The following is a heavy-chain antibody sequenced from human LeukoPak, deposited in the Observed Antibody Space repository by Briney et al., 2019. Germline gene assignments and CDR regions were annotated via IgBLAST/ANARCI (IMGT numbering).Heavy chain of an antibody. D-gene: IGHD3-10*01. CDR2: MNPNSGNT. Sequence: ASVKVSCKASGYSFTSYDINWVRQATGQGLEWMRWMNPNSGNTGYAQKFQGRVTMTRNTSISTAYMELSSLRSEDTAVYYCARIGYYYGSGSILVYWGQGTLVTVSS. V-gene: IGHV1-8*01. CDR1: GYSFTSYD. CDR3: ARIGYYYGSGSILVY. J-gene: IGHJ4*02.